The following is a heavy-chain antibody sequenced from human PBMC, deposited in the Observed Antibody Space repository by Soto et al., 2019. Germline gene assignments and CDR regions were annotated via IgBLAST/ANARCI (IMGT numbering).Heavy chain of an antibody. V-gene: IGHV1-18*03. CDR3: AIQKWFGELSLDY. Sequence: GASVKVSCKASGYTFTSYGISWVRQAPGQGLEWMGWISAYNGNTNYAQKKQGRVTMTTDTSTSTANMKLRSLRSDDMAVYYCAIQKWFGELSLDYWGQGTLVTVSS. CDR2: ISAYNGNT. D-gene: IGHD3-10*01. CDR1: GYTFTSYG. J-gene: IGHJ4*02.